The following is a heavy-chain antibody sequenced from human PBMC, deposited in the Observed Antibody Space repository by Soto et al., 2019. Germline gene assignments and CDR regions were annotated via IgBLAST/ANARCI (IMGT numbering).Heavy chain of an antibody. J-gene: IGHJ4*02. CDR2: IYGGGTT. Sequence: GGSLRLSCAASGFTVSSNYMNWVRQAPGKGLEWVSVIYGGGTTYYADSVKGRFTISRDNSKNTLYLQLHSLRAEDTAVYYCAKDQRTFPSGAFDYWGQGTPVTVSS. CDR3: AKDQRTFPSGAFDY. CDR1: GFTVSSNY. V-gene: IGHV3-66*01. D-gene: IGHD7-27*01.